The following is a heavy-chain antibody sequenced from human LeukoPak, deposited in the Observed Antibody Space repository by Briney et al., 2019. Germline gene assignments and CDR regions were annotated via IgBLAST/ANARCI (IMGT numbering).Heavy chain of an antibody. CDR3: ARTDYGDYVSDY. Sequence: PSEILSLTCTVSGGSITSYYWSWIRQPPGKGLEWIGYIYYSGSTNYNPSLKSRVTMSVDTSKNQFSLKLNSVTAADTAVYYCARTDYGDYVSDYWGQGTLVTVSS. V-gene: IGHV4-59*12. CDR2: IYYSGST. CDR1: GGSITSYY. J-gene: IGHJ4*02. D-gene: IGHD4-17*01.